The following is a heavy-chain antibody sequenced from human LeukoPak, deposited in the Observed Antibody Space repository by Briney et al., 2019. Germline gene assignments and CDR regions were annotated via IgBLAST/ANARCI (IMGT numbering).Heavy chain of an antibody. Sequence: SETLSLTCTVSGGSVYASDYYWGWVRQPPGKGPEWIGDIFYTGKTNYNPSLKSRVSISIDTSKNQFSLKLTSVTAADTAVYYCARVFDSWGQGTLVTVSS. J-gene: IGHJ4*02. CDR1: GGSVYASDYY. CDR2: IFYTGKT. CDR3: ARVFDS. V-gene: IGHV4-39*07.